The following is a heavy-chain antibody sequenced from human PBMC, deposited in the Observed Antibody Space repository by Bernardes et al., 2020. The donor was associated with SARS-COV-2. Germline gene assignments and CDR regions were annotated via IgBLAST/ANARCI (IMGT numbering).Heavy chain of an antibody. Sequence: GGSLRLSCTASGFIFSNSYMNWVRQAPGRGLEWVASISNSGNYIFYADSVKGRFTLSRDNAKNSLYLQMNSLRAEDTAIYYCARRDYRLDYWGQGALVTVSS. CDR1: GFIFSNSY. J-gene: IGHJ4*02. D-gene: IGHD2-21*01. V-gene: IGHV3-21*01. CDR2: ISNSGNYI. CDR3: ARRDYRLDY.